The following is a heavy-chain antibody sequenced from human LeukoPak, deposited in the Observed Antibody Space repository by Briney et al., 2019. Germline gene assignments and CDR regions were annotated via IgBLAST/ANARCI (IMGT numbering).Heavy chain of an antibody. CDR3: AKSGGGRIAAAGSDY. D-gene: IGHD6-13*01. J-gene: IGHJ4*02. V-gene: IGHV3-23*01. Sequence: GGSLRLSCAASGFTFSSYAMSWVRQAPGKGLEWVSCISGSGGSTYYADSVKGRFTISRDNSKNTLYLQMNSLRAEDTAVYYCAKSGGGRIAAAGSDYWGQGTLVTVSS. CDR2: ISGSGGST. CDR1: GFTFSSYA.